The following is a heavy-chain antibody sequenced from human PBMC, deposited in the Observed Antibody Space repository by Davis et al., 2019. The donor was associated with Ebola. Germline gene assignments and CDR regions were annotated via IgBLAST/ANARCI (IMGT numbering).Heavy chain of an antibody. D-gene: IGHD1-1*01. CDR2: TYYSSKWYK. CDR1: GDSVSSNSGA. CDR3: ARMKWNPRYFDY. J-gene: IGHJ4*02. Sequence: PSETLSLTCDISGDSVSSNSGAWNWIRQSPSRGLEWLGRTYYSSKWYKDYAVSVKSRITINPDTSKNQLSLQLNSVTPEDTAVYYCARMKWNPRYFDYWGPGILVTVSS. V-gene: IGHV6-1*01.